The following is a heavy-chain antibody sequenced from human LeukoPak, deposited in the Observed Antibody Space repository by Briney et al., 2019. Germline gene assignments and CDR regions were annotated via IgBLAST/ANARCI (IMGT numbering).Heavy chain of an antibody. D-gene: IGHD2-21*02. CDR1: GGSFSGHC. Sequence: KPSETLSLTCTVYGGSFSGHCWSWIRQPPGKGLEWIGEINHSGSTNYNPSLKSRVTISVDTSKDQFSLKLTSVTAADTAAYYCTRGKPETVFDNWGQGTLVTVSS. CDR3: TRGKPETVFDN. V-gene: IGHV4-34*01. J-gene: IGHJ4*02. CDR2: INHSGST.